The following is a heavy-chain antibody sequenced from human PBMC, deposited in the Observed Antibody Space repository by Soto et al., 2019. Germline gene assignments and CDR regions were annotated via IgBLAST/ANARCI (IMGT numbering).Heavy chain of an antibody. V-gene: IGHV3-7*05. CDR3: ARDRAFTCYDY. Sequence: PGGSLRLSCAASGFIFSTSWITWVRQAPGKGLEWVAGINEDGSQEYYVDSVKGRFIISRDNARNSLYLQMNSLRAEDTAVYYCARDRAFTCYDYWGQGTVVTVSS. D-gene: IGHD2-15*01. CDR2: INEDGSQE. CDR1: GFIFSTSW. J-gene: IGHJ4*01.